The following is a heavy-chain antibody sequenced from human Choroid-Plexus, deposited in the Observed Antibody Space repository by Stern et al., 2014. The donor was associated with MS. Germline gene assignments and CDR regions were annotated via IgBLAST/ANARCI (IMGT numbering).Heavy chain of an antibody. Sequence: QVQLVQSGGGVVQPGRPLRLSCVASGFTFGSCAMHWVRQAPGQGLEWVAGVSYAGSNKYYADSVQGRFSISRYNSQNTLYMQMSSLSPEDTAVYYCSKDRQYLTYFFDHWGQGSLVTVSS. V-gene: IGHV3-30*04. J-gene: IGHJ5*02. CDR2: VSYAGSNK. D-gene: IGHD2/OR15-2a*01. CDR1: GFTFGSCA. CDR3: SKDRQYLTYFFDH.